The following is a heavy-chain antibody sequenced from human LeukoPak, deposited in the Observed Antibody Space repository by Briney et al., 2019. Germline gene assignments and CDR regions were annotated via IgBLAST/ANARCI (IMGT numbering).Heavy chain of an antibody. V-gene: IGHV3-30-3*01. CDR1: GFTFASYT. Sequence: GGSLRLSCAASGFTFASYTMHWVRQAPGKGLEGVALISLDGSYKFYADSVKGRFTISRDNSQSTLYLQMSSLRHEDTAVYYCARDYGSLAFHHWGQGTLVTVSS. D-gene: IGHD1-26*01. CDR2: ISLDGSYK. J-gene: IGHJ1*01. CDR3: ARDYGSLAFHH.